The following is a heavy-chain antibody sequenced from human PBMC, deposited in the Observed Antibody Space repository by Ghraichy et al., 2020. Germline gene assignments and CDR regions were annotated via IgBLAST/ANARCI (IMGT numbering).Heavy chain of an antibody. Sequence: ETLSLTCAVYGGSFSGYYWSWICQSPGKGLEWIGEINHSGSTNYNPSLKSRVTISADMSKNQFSLRLKSVTAADTALYYCGGSLPGVPISDAFDIWGQGKMVTVSS. D-gene: IGHD3-10*01. CDR1: GGSFSGYY. CDR2: INHSGST. J-gene: IGHJ3*02. V-gene: IGHV4-34*01. CDR3: GGSLPGVPISDAFDI.